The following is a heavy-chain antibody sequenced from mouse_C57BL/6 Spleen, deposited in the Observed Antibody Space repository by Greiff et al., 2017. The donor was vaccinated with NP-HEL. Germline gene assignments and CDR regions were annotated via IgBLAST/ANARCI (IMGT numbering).Heavy chain of an antibody. V-gene: IGHV1-42*01. CDR2: INPSTGGT. CDR3: AREGYDGSNY. Sequence: EVKLMESGPELVKPGASVKISCKASGYSFTGYYMNWVKQSPEKSLEWIGEINPSTGGTTYNQKFKAKATLTVDKSSSTAYMQLKSLTSEDSAVYYCAREGYDGSNYWGQGTTLTVSS. CDR1: GYSFTGYY. D-gene: IGHD2-3*01. J-gene: IGHJ2*01.